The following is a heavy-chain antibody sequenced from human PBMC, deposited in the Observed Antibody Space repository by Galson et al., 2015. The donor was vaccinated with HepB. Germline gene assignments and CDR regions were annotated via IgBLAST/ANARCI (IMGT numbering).Heavy chain of an antibody. Sequence: SVKVSCKVSGYTLTELSMHWVRQAPGKGLEWMGGFDPEDGETIYAQKFQGRVTMTEDTSTDTAYMELSSLRSEDTAVYYCARLKPIEGSTTHFDYWGQGTLLTVSS. D-gene: IGHD1-1*01. CDR2: FDPEDGET. CDR1: GYTLTELS. J-gene: IGHJ4*02. CDR3: ARLKPIEGSTTHFDY. V-gene: IGHV1-24*01.